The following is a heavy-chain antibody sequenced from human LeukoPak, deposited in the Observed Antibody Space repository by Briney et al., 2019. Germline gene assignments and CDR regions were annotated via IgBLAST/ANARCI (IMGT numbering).Heavy chain of an antibody. CDR2: IYPGESDV. CDR3: ASRTTPSYYHYMDV. CDR1: GHTFSTYW. D-gene: IGHD2/OR15-2a*01. Sequence: GEPLEISCKASGHTFSTYWIGWVRQRPGEGLEWMGIIYPGESDVRYSPSFQGQVTISADKSTTTAYLQWGSLRASDTAIYYCASRTTPSYYHYMDVWGKGTTVTVSS. V-gene: IGHV5-51*01. J-gene: IGHJ6*03.